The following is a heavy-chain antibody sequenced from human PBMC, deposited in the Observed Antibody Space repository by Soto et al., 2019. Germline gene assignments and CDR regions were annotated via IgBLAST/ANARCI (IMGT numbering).Heavy chain of an antibody. D-gene: IGHD2-2*02. CDR2: INPNSGGT. CDR1: GYTFSGYY. CDR3: ARSLTEGYCTITGCYTRPLYGMDV. J-gene: IGHJ6*02. Sequence: QEQLVQSGAEVKKPGASVKVSCKASGYTFSGYYIHWLRQAPGQGLEWMGWINPNSGGTNYAQKFQDRVTVTRDTPTSTAYMELSRLISDDTAVYYCARSLTEGYCTITGCYTRPLYGMDVWGQGTTVTVSS. V-gene: IGHV1-2*02.